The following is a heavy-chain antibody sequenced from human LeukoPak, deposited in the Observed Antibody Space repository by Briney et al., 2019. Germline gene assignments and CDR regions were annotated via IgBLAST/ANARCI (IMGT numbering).Heavy chain of an antibody. Sequence: PGGSLRLSCAASGFTFSSYWMSWVRQAPGKGLEWVSGISWNSGSIGYADSVKGRFTISRDNAKNSLYLQMNSLRAEDMALYYCANSRSWYDTPFDYWGQGTLVTVSS. CDR1: GFTFSSYW. V-gene: IGHV3-9*03. J-gene: IGHJ4*02. CDR2: ISWNSGSI. CDR3: ANSRSWYDTPFDY. D-gene: IGHD6-13*01.